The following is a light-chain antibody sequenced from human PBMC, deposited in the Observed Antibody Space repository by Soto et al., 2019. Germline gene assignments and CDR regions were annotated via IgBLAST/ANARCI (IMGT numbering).Light chain of an antibody. CDR1: SSDVGGYNY. J-gene: IGLJ2*01. Sequence: QSALTQPASVSGSPGQSITISCTGSSSDVGGYNYVSWYQQHPDKAPKVIIYEVSNRPSGVSNRFSGSTSGNTASLTISGLQAEDEADYYCSSYTGSITYVVFGGGTKVTVL. CDR3: SSYTGSITYVV. V-gene: IGLV2-14*01. CDR2: EVS.